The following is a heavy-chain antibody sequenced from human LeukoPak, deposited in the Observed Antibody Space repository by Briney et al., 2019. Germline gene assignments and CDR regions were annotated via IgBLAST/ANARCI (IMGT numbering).Heavy chain of an antibody. CDR1: GYTFTGYY. J-gene: IGHJ5*02. D-gene: IGHD6-13*01. CDR2: INPNSGGT. Sequence: ASVKVSCKASGYTFTGYYMHWVRQAPGQGLEWMGWINPNSGGTNYAQKFQGWVTMTRDTSISTAYMELSRLRSDDTAVYYCARAGIDIETAGTIHNWFDPWGQGTQVTVSS. CDR3: ARAGIDIETAGTIHNWFDP. V-gene: IGHV1-2*04.